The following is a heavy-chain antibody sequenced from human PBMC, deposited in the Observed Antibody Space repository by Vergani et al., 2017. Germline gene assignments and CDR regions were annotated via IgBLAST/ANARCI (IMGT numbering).Heavy chain of an antibody. J-gene: IGHJ6*03. D-gene: IGHD2-15*01. CDR3: VRARVCGGGRCTPNMDV. Sequence: EVQLVESGGGLVQPGGSLRLSCAASGFTFSSYWMHWVRQAPGKGLVWVSRINSDGSSTSYADSVKGRFTISRDNDKNTLYLQMNSLQTEDTAVYYCVRARVCGGGRCTPNMDVWGKGTTVTVSS. CDR2: INSDGSST. CDR1: GFTFSSYW. V-gene: IGHV3-74*01.